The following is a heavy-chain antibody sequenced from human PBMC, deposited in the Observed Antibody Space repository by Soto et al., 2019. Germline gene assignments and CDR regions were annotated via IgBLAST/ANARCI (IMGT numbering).Heavy chain of an antibody. J-gene: IGHJ6*02. Sequence: SETLSLTCRVSGADINTYSLTWIRQPAGKGLEWIGRIYTSASINYNPSLKGRVTLSVDTSTNQVSLRLASVTAADTAVYYCAGGHDAVVQAGRRENHYYYRMDVWGQGTTVTVSS. V-gene: IGHV4-4*07. D-gene: IGHD2-2*01. CDR1: GADINTYS. CDR2: IYTSASI. CDR3: AGGHDAVVQAGRRENHYYYRMDV.